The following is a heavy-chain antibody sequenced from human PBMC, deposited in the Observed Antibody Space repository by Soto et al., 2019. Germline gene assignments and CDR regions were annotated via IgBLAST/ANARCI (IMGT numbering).Heavy chain of an antibody. V-gene: IGHV1-69*02. CDR3: ARRLGTVTTLTNAVANDY. CDR1: GGTFSSYT. Sequence: QVQLVQSGAEVKKPGSSVKVSCKASGGTFSSYTISWVRQAPGQGLEWMGRIIPILGIANYAQKFQGRVTITADKSTSTAYMELSSLRSEDTAVYYCARRLGTVTTLTNAVANDYWGQGTLVTVSS. J-gene: IGHJ4*02. D-gene: IGHD4-17*01. CDR2: IIPILGIA.